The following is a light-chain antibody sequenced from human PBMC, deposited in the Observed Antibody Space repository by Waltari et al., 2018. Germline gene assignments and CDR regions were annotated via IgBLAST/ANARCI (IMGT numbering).Light chain of an antibody. V-gene: IGLV1-36*01. Sequence: SALTQEASVSGAGGPTGTLSCGGDSNHVAGHTGAWFQQISHGAPKTVMFGDSLPSGIADRFSGSTTGTTAYLTISGLQPEDEGDFYCSTWDYSLSGWVFGGGTKLTVL. CDR1: SNHVAGHT. J-gene: IGLJ3*02. CDR3: STWDYSLSGWV. CDR2: GD.